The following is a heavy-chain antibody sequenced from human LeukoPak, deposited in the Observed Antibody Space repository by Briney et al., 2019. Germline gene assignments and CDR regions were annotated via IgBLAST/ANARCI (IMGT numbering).Heavy chain of an antibody. Sequence: GASVKVSCMASGYTFTGYYMHWLRQAPGQGLEWMGWINPNSGGTNYAQKFQGRVTMTRDTSISTAYMELSRLRSDDTAVYYCARGRGFGELLIYWGQGTLVTVSS. V-gene: IGHV1-2*02. CDR1: GYTFTGYY. CDR3: ARGRGFGELLIY. J-gene: IGHJ4*02. D-gene: IGHD3-10*01. CDR2: INPNSGGT.